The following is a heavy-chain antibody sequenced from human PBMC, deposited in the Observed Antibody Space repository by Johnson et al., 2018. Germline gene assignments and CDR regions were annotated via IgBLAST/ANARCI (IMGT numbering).Heavy chain of an antibody. CDR1: GFMFDDYG. J-gene: IGHJ3*02. CDR3: ARAAYSSGWYFGAFDI. D-gene: IGHD6-19*01. CDR2: INWNGGST. V-gene: IGHV3-20*04. Sequence: VQLQESGGGVVRPGGSLRLSCAASGFMFDDYGMSWVRQGPGKGLEWVSGINWNGGSTGYADSVKGRFTISRDNAKNSLYLQMNSLRAEDTALDYCARAAYSSGWYFGAFDIWGQGTMVTVSS.